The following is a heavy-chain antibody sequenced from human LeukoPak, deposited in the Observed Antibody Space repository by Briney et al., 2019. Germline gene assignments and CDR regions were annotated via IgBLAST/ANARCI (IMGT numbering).Heavy chain of an antibody. CDR1: GYTFTSYD. Sequence: ASVKVSCKASGYTFTSYDINWVRQATGQGLEWMGWMNPNSGNTGYAQKFQGRVTMTRNTSISTAYMELSSLRSEDTAVYYCARGGSGLAAAGNYYYYYYYMDVWGKGTTVTVSS. J-gene: IGHJ6*03. CDR3: ARGGSGLAAAGNYYYYYYYMDV. V-gene: IGHV1-8*01. D-gene: IGHD6-13*01. CDR2: MNPNSGNT.